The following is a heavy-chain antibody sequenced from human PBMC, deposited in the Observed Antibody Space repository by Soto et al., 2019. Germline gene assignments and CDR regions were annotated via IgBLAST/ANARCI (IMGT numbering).Heavy chain of an antibody. CDR1: GFIFSNYV. V-gene: IGHV3-73*01. CDR3: TRLISAAQDY. J-gene: IGHJ4*02. CDR2: IRDRAFSYAT. D-gene: IGHD3-10*01. Sequence: EVQLVDSGGGLVQPGGSLRLSCAASGFIFSNYVMSWVRQAPGKGLEWVGRIRDRAFSYATAYAASVKGRFTISRDDSTNTAYLQMNSLKTEDTAIYYCTRLISAAQDYWGQGTLVTVSS.